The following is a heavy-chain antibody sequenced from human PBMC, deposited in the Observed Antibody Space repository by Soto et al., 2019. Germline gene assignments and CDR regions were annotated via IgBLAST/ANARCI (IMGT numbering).Heavy chain of an antibody. CDR2: IYYSGTT. Sequence: TLSLTCSVSGHSISSGRSYWSWIPQHPGKGLEWIGYIYYSGTTYYNPSLKSRVTISLDTSKNQFSLKLSSVTAADSAVYYCAKGRGDYWGQGTLVTVSS. V-gene: IGHV4-31*03. J-gene: IGHJ4*02. CDR1: GHSISSGRSY. CDR3: AKGRGDY.